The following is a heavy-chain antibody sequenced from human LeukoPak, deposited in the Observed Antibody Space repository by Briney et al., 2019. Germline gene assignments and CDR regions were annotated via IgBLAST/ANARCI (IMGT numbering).Heavy chain of an antibody. V-gene: IGHV4-61*01. D-gene: IGHD2/OR15-2a*01. CDR3: ARDRIGYFDY. CDR2: IYYSGST. Sequence: PSETLSLTCTVSGGSISGGSFYWTWIRQSPEKGLEWIGFIYYSGSTNYNPSLKSRVTILVDTSKNQFSLSLSSVTAADTAVYYCARDRIGYFDYWGLGTLVTVSS. CDR1: GGSISGGSFY. J-gene: IGHJ4*02.